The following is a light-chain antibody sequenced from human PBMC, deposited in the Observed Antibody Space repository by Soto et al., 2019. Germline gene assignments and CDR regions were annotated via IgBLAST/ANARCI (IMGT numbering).Light chain of an antibody. CDR2: GAS. V-gene: IGKV3-20*01. Sequence: EIVLTQSPGTLSLSPGERATRSCRASQSVSSRYLGWYQQRFGQAPRLLIYGASSRATGIPDRFSGSGSGTDFTLTISSLEPEDFAVYYCQQYGSPPWTFGQGTKVDIK. J-gene: IGKJ1*01. CDR3: QQYGSPPWT. CDR1: QSVSSRY.